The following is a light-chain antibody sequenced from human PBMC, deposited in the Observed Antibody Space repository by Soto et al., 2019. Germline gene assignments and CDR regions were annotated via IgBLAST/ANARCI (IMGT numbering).Light chain of an antibody. CDR3: QQYYRTPT. Sequence: DIVMTQSPDSLAVSLGERATINCKSSQSVLYSSNNKNYLAWYQQKPGQPPKLLICWASTRESGVPDRFSGSGWGTDFTLSISSLQAEDVAVYYCQQYYRTPTFGGGTKVEIK. J-gene: IGKJ4*02. CDR1: QSVLYSSNNKNY. V-gene: IGKV4-1*01. CDR2: WAS.